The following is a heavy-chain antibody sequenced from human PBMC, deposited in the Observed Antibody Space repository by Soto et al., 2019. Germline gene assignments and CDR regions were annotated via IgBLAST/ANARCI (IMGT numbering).Heavy chain of an antibody. CDR1: GGSISSSSYY. Sequence: SETLSLTCTVSGGSISSSSYYWGWIRQPPGKGLEWIGSIYYSGSTYYNPSLKSRVTISVDTSKNQFSLKLSSVTAADTAVYYCARPGDGYNYFDYWGQGTLVTVSS. CDR2: IYYSGST. V-gene: IGHV4-39*01. J-gene: IGHJ4*02. D-gene: IGHD5-12*01. CDR3: ARPGDGYNYFDY.